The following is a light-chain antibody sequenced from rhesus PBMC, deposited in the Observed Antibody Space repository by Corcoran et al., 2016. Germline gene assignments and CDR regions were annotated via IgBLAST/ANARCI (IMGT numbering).Light chain of an antibody. CDR2: KAS. Sequence: DIQMTQSPSSLSASVGDRVTITCRASENVNNYLNWYQQKPGKAPKLLIYKASTLQSWVPSRFSGSGSGTDYTFTISSLQPEDVATYYCQHGYGTPLTFGGGTKVELK. CDR3: QHGYGTPLT. J-gene: IGKJ4*01. CDR1: ENVNNY. V-gene: IGKV1-74*01.